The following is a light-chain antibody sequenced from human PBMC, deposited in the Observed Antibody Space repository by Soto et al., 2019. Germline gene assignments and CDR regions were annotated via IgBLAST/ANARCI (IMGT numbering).Light chain of an antibody. CDR2: YTS. CDR1: TGAVTSGHY. J-gene: IGLJ1*01. V-gene: IGLV7-46*01. CDR3: LLSYSGARLYV. Sequence: QSVLTQEPSLTVSPGGTVTLTCVSSTGAVTSGHYPYWFQQKPGQAPRTLIYYTSNKHSWTPARFSGSLLGGKAALTLSGAQPEDEAEYYRLLSYSGARLYVFGTGTKVTVL.